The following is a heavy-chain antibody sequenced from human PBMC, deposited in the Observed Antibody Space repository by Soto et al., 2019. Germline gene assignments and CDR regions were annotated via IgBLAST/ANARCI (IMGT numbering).Heavy chain of an antibody. J-gene: IGHJ4*02. D-gene: IGHD1-26*01. CDR3: ARDLPIVGTTTWDY. CDR1: EYTFTGYY. V-gene: IGHV1-2*02. Sequence: QVQLVQSGAEVKKSGDSVMVSCKASEYTFTGYYIHWVRHTPGQGLEWMGWINPNNGGTNYVQKFQGRVTMTRDTSISTAYMELRRLTSDDTAVYYCARDLPIVGTTTWDYWGQGTLVTVSS. CDR2: INPNNGGT.